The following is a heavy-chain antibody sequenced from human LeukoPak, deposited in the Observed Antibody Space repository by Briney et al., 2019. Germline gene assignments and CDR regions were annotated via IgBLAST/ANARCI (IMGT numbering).Heavy chain of an antibody. V-gene: IGHV4-34*01. CDR2: INHSGST. Sequence: SETLSLTCAVYGGSFSGYYWSWIRQPPGKGLEWIGEINHSGSTNYNPSLKSRVTISVDTSKNQFSLKLSSVTAADTAVYYCARDLFGYSSSSLWGQGTLVTVSS. D-gene: IGHD6-13*01. J-gene: IGHJ4*02. CDR3: ARDLFGYSSSSL. CDR1: GGSFSGYY.